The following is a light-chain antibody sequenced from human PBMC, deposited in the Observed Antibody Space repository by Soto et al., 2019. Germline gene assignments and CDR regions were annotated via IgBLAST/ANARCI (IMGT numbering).Light chain of an antibody. V-gene: IGKV3-20*01. Sequence: EIVLTQSPGTLYLSPGERATLSCRASQSVSSSYLAWYQHKPGQAPRLLIYGASSRATGIPDRFSGSGSGTDFTLPISRLEPEDFAVYYCQQYGSSPHTFGQGTKRE. CDR1: QSVSSSY. J-gene: IGKJ2*01. CDR3: QQYGSSPHT. CDR2: GAS.